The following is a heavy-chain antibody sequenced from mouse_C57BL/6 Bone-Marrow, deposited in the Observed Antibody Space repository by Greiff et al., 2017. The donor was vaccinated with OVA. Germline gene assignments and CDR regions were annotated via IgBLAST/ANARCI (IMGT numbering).Heavy chain of an antibody. CDR3: AREGKLLFDY. CDR1: GFTFSSYA. CDR2: ISDGGSYT. V-gene: IGHV5-4*01. J-gene: IGHJ2*01. Sequence: EVKLVESGGGLVKPGGSLKLSCAASGFTFSSYAMSRVRQTPEKRLEWVATISDGGSYTYYPATVKGRFTISRDNAKNNLYLQMSHLKSEDTAMYYCAREGKLLFDYWGQGTTLTVSS.